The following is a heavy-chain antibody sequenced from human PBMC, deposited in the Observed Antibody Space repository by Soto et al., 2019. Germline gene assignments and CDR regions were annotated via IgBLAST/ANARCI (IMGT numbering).Heavy chain of an antibody. CDR1: GYSFTGYY. V-gene: IGHV1-2*02. J-gene: IGHJ4*02. D-gene: IGHD3-22*01. CDR3: AISPPYDYDSSGYTGSVDF. Sequence: GASVKVSCKASGYSFTGYYMHWVRQAPGQGLEWMGWINPNSGGTNYAQKFQGRVTMTRDTSISTAYMELSRLRSDDTAVYYCAISPPYDYDSSGYTGSVDFWGQGTMVTVS. CDR2: INPNSGGT.